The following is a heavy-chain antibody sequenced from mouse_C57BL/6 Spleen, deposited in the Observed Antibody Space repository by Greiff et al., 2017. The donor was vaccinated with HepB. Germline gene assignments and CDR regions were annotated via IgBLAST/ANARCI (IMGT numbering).Heavy chain of an antibody. D-gene: IGHD2-4*01. J-gene: IGHJ4*01. CDR2: IDPSDSET. CDR3: ARYYDYESYAMDY. Sequence: QVQLQQPGAELVRPGSSVKLSCKASGYTFTSYWMHWVKQRPIQGLEWIGNIDPSDSETHYNQKFKDKATLTVDKSSSTAYMQLSSLTSEDSAVYYCARYYDYESYAMDYWGQGTSVTVSS. V-gene: IGHV1-52*01. CDR1: GYTFTSYW.